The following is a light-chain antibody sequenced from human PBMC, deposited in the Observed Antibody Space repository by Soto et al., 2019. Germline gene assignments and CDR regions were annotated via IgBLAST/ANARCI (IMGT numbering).Light chain of an antibody. V-gene: IGKV3-15*01. J-gene: IGKJ5*01. CDR1: QSVSSN. CDR3: QQYYDWPIT. CDR2: SAS. Sequence: EIGSTQSPATLSVSPGERATLSGRASQSVSSNLAWYQQKPGQAPRLLIYSASTRATGIPARFSGSGSGADFTLTISSLQSEDFAVYYCQQYYDWPITFGQGTRLEIK.